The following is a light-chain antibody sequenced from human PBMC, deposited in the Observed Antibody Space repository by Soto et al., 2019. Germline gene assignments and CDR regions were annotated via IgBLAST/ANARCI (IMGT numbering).Light chain of an antibody. V-gene: IGLV2-23*02. J-gene: IGLJ3*02. CDR2: EVN. CDR3: CSYAGIRV. Sequence: QSALTQPASVSGSPGQSSTISCTGTSGDVGGYNLVSWYQQHPGKAPKVMIYEVNKRPSGISNRFSGSKSGNTASLTISGLQAEDEADYYCCSYAGIRVFGGGTKLTVL. CDR1: SGDVGGYNL.